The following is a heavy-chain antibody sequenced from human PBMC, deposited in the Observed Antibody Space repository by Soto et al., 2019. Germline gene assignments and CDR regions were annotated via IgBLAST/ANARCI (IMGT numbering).Heavy chain of an antibody. D-gene: IGHD6-6*01. J-gene: IGHJ6*02. Sequence: VKVSCKASGGTVSSYAISWVRQAPGQGLEWMGGIIPIFGTANYAQKFQGRVTTTADESTSTAYMELSSLRSEDTAVYYCARDRGSSSFYYYYGMDVWGQGTTVTVSS. CDR3: ARDRGSSSFYYYYGMDV. CDR1: GGTVSSYA. CDR2: IIPIFGTA. V-gene: IGHV1-69*13.